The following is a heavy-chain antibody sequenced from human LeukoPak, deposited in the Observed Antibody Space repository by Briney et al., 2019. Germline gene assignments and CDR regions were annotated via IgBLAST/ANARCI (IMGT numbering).Heavy chain of an antibody. Sequence: ASVKVSCKASGGTFSSYAINWVRQAPGQGLEWMGGIIPIFGTANYAQKFQGRVTITADESTSTAYMEPSSLRSEDTAVYYCARDSAYDSSGYGVSSISNFDYWGQGTLVTVSS. V-gene: IGHV1-69*01. D-gene: IGHD3-22*01. J-gene: IGHJ4*02. CDR2: IIPIFGTA. CDR3: ARDSAYDSSGYGVSSISNFDY. CDR1: GGTFSSYA.